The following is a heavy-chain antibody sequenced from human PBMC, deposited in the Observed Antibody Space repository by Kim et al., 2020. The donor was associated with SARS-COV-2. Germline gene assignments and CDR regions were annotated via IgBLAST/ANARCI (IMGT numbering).Heavy chain of an antibody. Sequence: YNPSHQRRVRLSGDTSKNPFSLRLSCVTAADTAVYYCARGVLHYYYYGMDVWGQGTTVTVSS. CDR3: ARGVLHYYYYGMDV. J-gene: IGHJ6*02. V-gene: IGHV4-59*09.